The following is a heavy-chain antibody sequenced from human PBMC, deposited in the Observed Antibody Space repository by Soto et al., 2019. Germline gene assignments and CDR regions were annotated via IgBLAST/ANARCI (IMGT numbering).Heavy chain of an antibody. D-gene: IGHD1-1*01. CDR2: ISGSGGGT. CDR3: AKFGMATTKRSPPYYIDY. CDR1: GFTFSSYA. V-gene: IGHV3-23*01. J-gene: IGHJ4*02. Sequence: GGSLRLSCAASGFTFSSYAMSWVRQAPGKGLEWVSSISGSGGGTYYADSVKDRFTFSRDNSKNTLYLQMNSLRAEDTAVYYFAKFGMATTKRSPPYYIDYWGQGALVTVSS.